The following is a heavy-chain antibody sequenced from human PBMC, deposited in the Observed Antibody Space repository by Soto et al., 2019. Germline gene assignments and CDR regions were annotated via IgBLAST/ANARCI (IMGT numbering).Heavy chain of an antibody. V-gene: IGHV1-18*01. J-gene: IGHJ4*02. Sequence: QVHLVQSGAEVKKPGASVKVSCKASGYTFTSHGITWVRQAPGQGLEWMGWISAHNGNTDYAQKLQGRVIVTRDTSTSIAYMELRSLISDDTAVYYCARGRYGDYWGQGALVTVSS. D-gene: IGHD1-1*01. CDR1: GYTFTSHG. CDR2: ISAHNGNT. CDR3: ARGRYGDY.